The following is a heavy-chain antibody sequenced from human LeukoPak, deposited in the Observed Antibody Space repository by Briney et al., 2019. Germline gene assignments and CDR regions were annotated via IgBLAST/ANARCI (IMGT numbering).Heavy chain of an antibody. D-gene: IGHD3-10*01. CDR1: GFTFSSYW. CDR2: IKQDGSEK. Sequence: GGSLRLSCAASGFTFSSYWMSWVRQAPGKGLEWVANIKQDGSEKYYVDSVKGRFTISRDNAKNSLYLQMNSLRAEDTAVYYCAGGLLWFGELLSPAHYYYYGMDVWGKGTTVTVSS. CDR3: AGGLLWFGELLSPAHYYYYGMDV. V-gene: IGHV3-7*01. J-gene: IGHJ6*04.